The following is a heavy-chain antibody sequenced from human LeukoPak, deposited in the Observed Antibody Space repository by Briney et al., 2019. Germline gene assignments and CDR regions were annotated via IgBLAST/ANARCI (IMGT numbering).Heavy chain of an antibody. CDR2: IYSGGST. D-gene: IGHD2-21*02. Sequence: GGSLRLSCAASGFTVSSNYMSWVRQAPGKGLEWVSVIYSGGSTDYADSVKGRFTISRDNSKNTLYLQMNSLRAEDTAVYYCAREFSCGGDCYANYWGQGTLVTVSS. CDR1: GFTVSSNY. CDR3: AREFSCGGDCYANY. J-gene: IGHJ4*02. V-gene: IGHV3-66*01.